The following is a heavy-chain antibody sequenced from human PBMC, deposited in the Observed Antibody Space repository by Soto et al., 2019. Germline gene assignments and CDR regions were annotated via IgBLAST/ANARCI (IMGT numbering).Heavy chain of an antibody. V-gene: IGHV5-51*01. J-gene: IGHJ6*02. CDR3: ARHAYDFWSGHPNPRYYYGMDV. D-gene: IGHD3-3*01. CDR1: GYSFTSYW. Sequence: PGESLKSSCKGSGYSFTSYWIGWVRQMPGKGLEWMGIIYPGDSNTRYSPSLQGQVTISVDKSISTAYPQWSSLKATDTAMYYCARHAYDFWSGHPNPRYYYGMDVWGQGTTVTVSS. CDR2: IYPGDSNT.